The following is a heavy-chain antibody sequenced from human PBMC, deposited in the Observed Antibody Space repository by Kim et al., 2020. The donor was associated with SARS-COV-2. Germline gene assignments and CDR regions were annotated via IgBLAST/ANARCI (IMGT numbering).Heavy chain of an antibody. D-gene: IGHD2-15*01. CDR3: ARGHYSAPSYYFDY. Sequence: SPSFQGQVTISADKSISTAYLQWSSLKASDTAMYYCARGHYSAPSYYFDYWGQGTLVTVSS. V-gene: IGHV5-51*01. J-gene: IGHJ4*02.